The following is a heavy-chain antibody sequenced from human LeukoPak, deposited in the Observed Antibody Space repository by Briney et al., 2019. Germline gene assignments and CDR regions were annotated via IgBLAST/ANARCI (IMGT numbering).Heavy chain of an antibody. J-gene: IGHJ6*03. CDR3: ARLVATSPWYYYYMDV. Sequence: AETLSLTCTVSGGSISSYYWSWLRQPPGKGLEWIGYIYTSGNTNYNPYLKTRDSISVDTSKTQFSLELSSVTAADTAVYYCARLVATSPWYYYYMDVWGKGTTVTVSS. CDR1: GGSISSYY. V-gene: IGHV4-4*09. D-gene: IGHD5-12*01. CDR2: IYTSGNT.